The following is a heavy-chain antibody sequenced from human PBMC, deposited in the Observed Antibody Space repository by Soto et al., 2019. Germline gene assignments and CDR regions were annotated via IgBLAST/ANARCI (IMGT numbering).Heavy chain of an antibody. D-gene: IGHD1-26*01. CDR1: GGSISISNW. Sequence: QVQLQESGPGLVKPSETLSLTCAVSGGSISISNWWSWVRQTPGKGLEWIGQIHHSGSTNYSPSLTSRVTISVDKSKNQSSLKMNSVTAADTAVYYCARGGYYFYMDVWGKGTTVTVSS. CDR2: IHHSGST. CDR3: ARGGYYFYMDV. J-gene: IGHJ6*03. V-gene: IGHV4-4*02.